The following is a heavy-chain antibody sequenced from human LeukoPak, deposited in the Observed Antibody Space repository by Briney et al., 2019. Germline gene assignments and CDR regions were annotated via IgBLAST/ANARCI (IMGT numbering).Heavy chain of an antibody. CDR2: MNPNSGNT. V-gene: IGHV1-8*01. Sequence: ASVKVSCKASGYTFTSYDINWGRQATGQGLEWMGWMNPNSGNTGYAPKFQGRVTMTRNSSITTAYMELSSLRSEDAAVYYCARRHGRCSDGSCYYPDYWGQGTLVTVSS. CDR1: GYTFTSYD. CDR3: ARRHGRCSDGSCYYPDY. J-gene: IGHJ4*02. D-gene: IGHD2-15*01.